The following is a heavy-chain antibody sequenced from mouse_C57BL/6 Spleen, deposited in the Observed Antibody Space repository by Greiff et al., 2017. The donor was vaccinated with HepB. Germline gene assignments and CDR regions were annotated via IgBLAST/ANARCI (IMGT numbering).Heavy chain of an antibody. CDR2: IDPEDGDT. J-gene: IGHJ4*01. D-gene: IGHD1-1*01. V-gene: IGHV14-1*01. CDR1: GFNIKDYY. CDR3: TTGSITTVVGGAMDY. Sequence: EVQLQQSGAELVRPGASVKLSCTASGFNIKDYYMHWVKQRPEQGLEWIGRIDPEDGDTEYAPKFPGKATMTADTSSTTAYLQLSSLTSEDTAVYYCTTGSITTVVGGAMDYWGQGTSVTVSS.